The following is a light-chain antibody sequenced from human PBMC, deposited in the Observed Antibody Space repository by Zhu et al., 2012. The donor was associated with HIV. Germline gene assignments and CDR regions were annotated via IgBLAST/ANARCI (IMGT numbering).Light chain of an antibody. CDR3: QQYSSFMYT. V-gene: IGKV1-5*03. Sequence: DIQMTQSPATLSASVGDRVTISCRASQSINRWLAWYQQEPGKAPKLLIYKASTLETGVPSRFSGSGSGTEFTLTISSLQPDDFATYYCQQYSSFMYTFGQGTKLEIK. J-gene: IGKJ2*01. CDR1: QSINRW. CDR2: KAS.